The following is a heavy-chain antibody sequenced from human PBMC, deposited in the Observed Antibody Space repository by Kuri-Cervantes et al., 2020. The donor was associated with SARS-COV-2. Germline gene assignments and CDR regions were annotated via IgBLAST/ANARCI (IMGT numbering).Heavy chain of an antibody. CDR1: GFTFSSYA. V-gene: IGHV3-64D*08. Sequence: GESLKISCSASGFTFSSYAMHWVRQAPGKGLEYVSAISSNGGSTYYADSVKGRFTISRDNSKNTLYLQMSSLRAEDTAVYYCVRSGAVAGTFDNWGQGTLVTVSS. J-gene: IGHJ5*02. CDR3: VRSGAVAGTFDN. CDR2: ISSNGGST. D-gene: IGHD6-19*01.